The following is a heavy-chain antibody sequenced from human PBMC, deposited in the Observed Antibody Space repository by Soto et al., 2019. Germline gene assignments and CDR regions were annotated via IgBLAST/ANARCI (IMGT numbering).Heavy chain of an antibody. CDR1: GFTFSSYV. V-gene: IGHV3-23*01. Sequence: GGSLRLSCAASGFTFSSYVMSWVRQAPGKGLEWVSAISGSGGSTYYADSVKGRFTISRDNSKNTLYLQMNSLRAEDTAVYYCAKGSLPRYCSGGSCPRYFDLWGRGTLVTVSS. J-gene: IGHJ2*01. D-gene: IGHD2-15*01. CDR3: AKGSLPRYCSGGSCPRYFDL. CDR2: ISGSGGST.